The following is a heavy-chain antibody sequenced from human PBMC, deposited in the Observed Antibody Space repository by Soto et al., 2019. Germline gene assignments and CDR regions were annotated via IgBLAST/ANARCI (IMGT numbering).Heavy chain of an antibody. CDR2: INTSGGNT. D-gene: IGHD6-13*01. Sequence: EVQLLESGGGLVQPGWSLRLSCAASGFTFSNYAMTWVRQAPGKGLECVSTINTSGGNTHYADSVTGRFSVSRDNSKNTLSLQMNSLRAEDTAVYYCTKDWQHDSWGQGTLVSVSS. J-gene: IGHJ5*01. V-gene: IGHV3-23*01. CDR3: TKDWQHDS. CDR1: GFTFSNYA.